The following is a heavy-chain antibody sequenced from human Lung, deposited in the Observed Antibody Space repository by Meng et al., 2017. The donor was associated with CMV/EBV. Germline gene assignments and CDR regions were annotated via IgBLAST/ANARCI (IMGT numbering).Heavy chain of an antibody. J-gene: IGHJ4*02. CDR2: INWNGGST. CDR3: ARGLMDYSNYGLPQLPRTQTFDY. CDR1: GFTFDDYV. V-gene: IGHV3-20*04. D-gene: IGHD4-11*01. Sequence: GESLKISCAASGFTFDDYVMSWVRQAPGKGLEWVSGINWNGGSTGYADSVKGRFTISRDNAKNSLYLQMNSLRAEDTALYYCARGLMDYSNYGLPQLPRTQTFDYWXQRTLVTVSS.